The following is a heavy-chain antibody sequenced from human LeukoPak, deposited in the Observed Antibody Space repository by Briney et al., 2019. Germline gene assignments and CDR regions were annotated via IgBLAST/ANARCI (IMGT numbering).Heavy chain of an antibody. D-gene: IGHD6-13*01. V-gene: IGHV3-21*01. CDR1: GFTFSIYS. J-gene: IGHJ6*03. CDR3: ARVAAGAEAHTLHYHYMDV. CDR2: ISSSSIYI. Sequence: PGGSLRLSCAASGFTFSIYSMSWVRQAPGKGLEWVSSISSSSIYIYYADSVRGRFTISRDNAENSLYLQINSLGVEDTAVYSCARVAAGAEAHTLHYHYMDVWGKGTTVTGSS.